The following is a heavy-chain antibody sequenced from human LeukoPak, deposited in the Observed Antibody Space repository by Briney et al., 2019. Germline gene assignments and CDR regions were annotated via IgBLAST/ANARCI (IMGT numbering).Heavy chain of an antibody. D-gene: IGHD5-18*01. V-gene: IGHV3-64*01. CDR1: GFSFSSYG. CDR3: AREGSYGDSDY. Sequence: PGGSPRLSCAASGFSFSSYGMHWVRQAPGKGLEYVSAINSNGGSTYYANSVKGRFTISRDNSRGTLYLQMGSLRAEDMAVYYCAREGSYGDSDYWGQGTLVTVSS. CDR2: INSNGGST. J-gene: IGHJ4*02.